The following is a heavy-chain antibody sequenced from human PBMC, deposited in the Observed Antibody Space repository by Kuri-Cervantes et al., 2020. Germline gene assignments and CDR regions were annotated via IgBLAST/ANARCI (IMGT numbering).Heavy chain of an antibody. CDR2: GSAYNGET. Sequence: ASVKVSCKASGYTFTRYGISRVRQAPGQGLGWMGWGSAYNGETNYAQKVQGRVTMTRNTSISTAYMELSSLRSNDTAVYYCARDLFAAGTFYYWGQGTLVTVSS. J-gene: IGHJ4*02. CDR1: GYTFTRYG. CDR3: ARDLFAAGTFYY. D-gene: IGHD6-13*01. V-gene: IGHV1-18*01.